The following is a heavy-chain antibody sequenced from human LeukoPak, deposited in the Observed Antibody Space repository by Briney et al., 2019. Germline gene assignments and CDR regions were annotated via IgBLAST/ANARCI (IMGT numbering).Heavy chain of an antibody. D-gene: IGHD2-15*01. CDR1: GYSIDSTNSY. J-gene: IGHJ4*02. CDR2: IYYNGNT. Sequence: SETLSLTCTVSGYSIDSTNSYWGWIRQPPGKGLEWIGNIYYNGNTYYKPSLNSRVSISVDTSKNQFSLKVNSVTAADTAVYYCARWRIYCSGGTCYYYFDYWGQGTLVTVSS. CDR3: ARWRIYCSGGTCYYYFDY. V-gene: IGHV4-39*01.